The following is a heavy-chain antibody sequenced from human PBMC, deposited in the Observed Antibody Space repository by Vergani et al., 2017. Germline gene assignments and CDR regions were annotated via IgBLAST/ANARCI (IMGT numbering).Heavy chain of an antibody. J-gene: IGHJ5*02. D-gene: IGHD6-19*01. CDR1: GGSFSGYY. CDR3: ARHSTVEWLVKLGWIDP. V-gene: IGHV4-34*01. CDR2: INHSGST. Sequence: QVQLQQWGAGLLKPSETLSLTCAVYGGSFSGYYWSWIRPPPGKGLEWIGEINHSGSTNYNPSLKSRVTISVDTSKNQFSLKLSSVTAADTAVYFCARHSTVEWLVKLGWIDPWGQRSLVTVSS.